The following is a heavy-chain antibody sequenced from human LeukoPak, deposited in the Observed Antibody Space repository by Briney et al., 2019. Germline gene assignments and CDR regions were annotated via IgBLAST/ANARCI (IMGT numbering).Heavy chain of an antibody. CDR1: GFTFSSYG. CDR3: AREWSPGPFDY. D-gene: IGHD1-1*01. Sequence: GGSLRLSCAASGFTFSSYGMHWVRQAPGKGLEWVSSISSSSSYIYYADSVKGRFTISRDNAKNSLYLQMNSLRAEDTAVYYCAREWSPGPFDYWGQGTLVTVSS. CDR2: ISSSSSYI. V-gene: IGHV3-21*01. J-gene: IGHJ4*02.